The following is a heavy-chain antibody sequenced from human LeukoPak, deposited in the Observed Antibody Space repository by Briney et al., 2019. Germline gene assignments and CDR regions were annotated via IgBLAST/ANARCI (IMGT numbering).Heavy chain of an antibody. J-gene: IGHJ3*02. D-gene: IGHD4-23*01. CDR3: AKATVVTPSAFDI. CDR2: MSWNSGSI. Sequence: GGSLRLSCAASGFTFDDYAMHWVRQAPGKGLEWVSGMSWNSGSIGYADSVKGRFTISRDNAKNSLYLQMNGLRAEDTALYYCAKATVVTPSAFDIWGQGTMVTVSS. CDR1: GFTFDDYA. V-gene: IGHV3-9*01.